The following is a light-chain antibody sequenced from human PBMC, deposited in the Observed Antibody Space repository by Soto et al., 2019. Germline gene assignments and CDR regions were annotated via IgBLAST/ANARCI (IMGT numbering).Light chain of an antibody. V-gene: IGLV2-23*01. CDR3: CSYAGSSTWV. J-gene: IGLJ3*02. CDR2: ESS. Sequence: QSALTQPASVSGSPGQSITLSCTGTSSDVGTYNVVSWYQQHPGKAPKLMIYESSKRPSGVSSRFSGSKSGNTASLTISGLQAEDEADYYCCSYAGSSTWVFGGGTKLTVL. CDR1: SSDVGTYNV.